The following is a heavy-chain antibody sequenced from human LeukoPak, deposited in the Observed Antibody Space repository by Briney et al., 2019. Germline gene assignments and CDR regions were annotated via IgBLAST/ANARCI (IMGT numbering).Heavy chain of an antibody. CDR1: GGSISSGDYY. Sequence: SRTLSLTCTVSGGSISSGDYYWSWIRQPPGKGLEWIGYIYYSGSTYYNPSLKSRVTISADTSKNQFSLKLSSVTAADTAVYYCARVNDSSGYSNYFDYWGQGTLVTVSS. D-gene: IGHD3-22*01. J-gene: IGHJ4*02. V-gene: IGHV4-30-4*01. CDR2: IYYSGST. CDR3: ARVNDSSGYSNYFDY.